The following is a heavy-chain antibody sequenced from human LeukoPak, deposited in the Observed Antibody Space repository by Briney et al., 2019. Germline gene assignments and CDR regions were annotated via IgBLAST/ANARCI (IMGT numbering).Heavy chain of an antibody. Sequence: KPSETLSLTCTVSGGSISTSSYYWGWVRQPPGKGLEWIGNIFYSGSTYYSPSLKSRVTISLDTSNNQFSLKLSSVTAADTAVYYCARETSPSTMIAEEDYWGQGTLVTVSS. CDR2: IFYSGST. CDR3: ARETSPSTMIAEEDY. J-gene: IGHJ4*02. V-gene: IGHV4-39*07. D-gene: IGHD3-22*01. CDR1: GGSISTSSYY.